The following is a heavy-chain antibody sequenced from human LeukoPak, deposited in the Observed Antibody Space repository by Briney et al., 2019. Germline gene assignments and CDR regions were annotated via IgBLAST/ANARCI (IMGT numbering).Heavy chain of an antibody. CDR1: GVTFSSYS. CDR2: INSSRSYI. CDR3: AKGAPAVAGAFDY. V-gene: IGHV3-21*03. Sequence: GGSLRLTCAASGVTFSSYSMNWVRQAPGKGLGWVSSINSSRSYIYYADSVKGRLTISRDNAKNSLYLQMNSLRAEDTAVYYCAKGAPAVAGAFDYWGQGTLVTVSS. J-gene: IGHJ4*02. D-gene: IGHD6-19*01.